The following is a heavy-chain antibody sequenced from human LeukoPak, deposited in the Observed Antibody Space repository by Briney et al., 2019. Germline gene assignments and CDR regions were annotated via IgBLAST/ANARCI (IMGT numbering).Heavy chain of an antibody. CDR1: GGSITVYY. CDR3: ARGGSRSYTSSTLDK. CDR2: ISYSGST. Sequence: SETLSLTCSVSGGSITVYYWNWIRQSPGKGLEWIGSISYSGSTNYNPSLKSRVTISIDTSKNRFSLKVSSVIAADTAMYYCARGGSRSYTSSTLDKWGQGTLVTLSS. D-gene: IGHD6-6*01. V-gene: IGHV4-59*12. J-gene: IGHJ4*02.